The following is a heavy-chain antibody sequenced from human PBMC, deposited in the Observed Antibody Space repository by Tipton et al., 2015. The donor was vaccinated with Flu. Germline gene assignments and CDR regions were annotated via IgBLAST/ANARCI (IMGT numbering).Heavy chain of an antibody. J-gene: IGHJ6*03. CDR3: ARLRSFYFYMDV. CDR1: GESISSTSYY. CDR2: FYYTGDT. V-gene: IGHV4-39*01. D-gene: IGHD6-19*01. Sequence: TLSLTCIVSGESISSTSYYWGWIRQPPGKGLEWIGSFYYTGDTFYKPSLKSRATISVDMSKKQFSLNLSSVTAADTAVYYCARLRSFYFYMDVWGKGTTVTVSS.